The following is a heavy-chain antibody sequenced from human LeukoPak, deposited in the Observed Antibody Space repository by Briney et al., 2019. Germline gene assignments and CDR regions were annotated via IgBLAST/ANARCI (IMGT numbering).Heavy chain of an antibody. J-gene: IGHJ6*03. Sequence: SVKVSCKASGGTFSSYAISWVRQAPGQGLEWMGGIIPIFGTANYAQKFQGRVTITTDESTSTAYMELSSLRSEDTAVYYCARDGVYYGSGSYYKRGMDVWGKGTTVTVSS. D-gene: IGHD3-10*01. V-gene: IGHV1-69*05. CDR3: ARDGVYYGSGSYYKRGMDV. CDR1: GGTFSSYA. CDR2: IIPIFGTA.